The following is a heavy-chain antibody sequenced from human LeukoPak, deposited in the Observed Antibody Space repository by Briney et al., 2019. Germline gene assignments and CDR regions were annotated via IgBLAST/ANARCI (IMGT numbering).Heavy chain of an antibody. D-gene: IGHD2-15*01. CDR2: IRYDGSNK. CDR1: GFTFSSYG. Sequence: PGGSLRLSCAASGFTFSSYGMHWVRQAPGKGLEWVAFIRYDGSNKCYADSVKGRFTISRDNSKNTLYLQMNSLRAEDTAVYYCAKEYYRYCSGGSCYRRAYFQHWGQGTLVTVSS. V-gene: IGHV3-30*02. CDR3: AKEYYRYCSGGSCYRRAYFQH. J-gene: IGHJ1*01.